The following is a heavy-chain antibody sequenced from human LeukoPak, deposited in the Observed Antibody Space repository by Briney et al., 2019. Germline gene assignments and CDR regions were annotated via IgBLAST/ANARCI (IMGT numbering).Heavy chain of an antibody. CDR2: IQNHGNTE. CDR3: GRECNDNYPGAFDI. Sequence: PGGSLRLSCAASGFTFSNYGMHWVRQAPGTGREWGAFIQNHGNTEYYADSVKGRFTISRDNSKNKFYLEMNSLGVEDTAVYYCGRECNDNYPGAFDIRGQGTGVTVSS. J-gene: IGHJ3*02. CDR1: GFTFSNYG. V-gene: IGHV3-30*02. D-gene: IGHD1-1*01.